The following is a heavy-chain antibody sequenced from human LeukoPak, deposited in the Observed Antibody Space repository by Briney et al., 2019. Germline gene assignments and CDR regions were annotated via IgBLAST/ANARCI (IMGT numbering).Heavy chain of an antibody. D-gene: IGHD6-19*01. CDR2: IHYSGSA. Sequence: SETLSLTCAVYGGSFSGYYWTWIRQPPGKGLEWIGEIHYSGSATYNPSLKSRVTISVDTSKNQFSLKLSSVTAEDMALYYCAKGAYSSGWYYFDYWGQGTLVTVSS. V-gene: IGHV4-34*01. CDR1: GGSFSGYY. CDR3: AKGAYSSGWYYFDY. J-gene: IGHJ4*02.